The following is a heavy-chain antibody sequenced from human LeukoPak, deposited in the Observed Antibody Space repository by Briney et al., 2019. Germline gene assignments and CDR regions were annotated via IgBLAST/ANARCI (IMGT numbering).Heavy chain of an antibody. CDR1: GFTVSTNY. CDR3: ARDGGWQELVYYFDY. Sequence: GGSLRLSCAASGFTVSTNYMNWVRQAPGKGLEWVSVVYYDGSTYYADSVKGRFTISRDSSKNTLYLQMNSLRAEDTAVYYCARDGGWQELVYYFDYWGQGTLVTVSS. D-gene: IGHD6-13*01. CDR2: VYYDGST. V-gene: IGHV3-53*05. J-gene: IGHJ4*02.